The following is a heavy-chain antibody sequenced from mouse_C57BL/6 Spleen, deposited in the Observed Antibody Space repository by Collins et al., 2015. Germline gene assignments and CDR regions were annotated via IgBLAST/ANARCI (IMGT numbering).Heavy chain of an antibody. CDR2: IYPGSGNT. V-gene: IGHV1-66*01. CDR1: GYSFTSYY. CDR3: AKRNYGSSYRYFDV. Sequence: QVQLQQSGPELVKPGASVKISCKASGYSFTSYYIHWVKQRPGQGLEWIGWIYPGSGNTKYNEKFKGKATLTADTSSSTAYMQLSSLTSEDSAVYYCAKRNYGSSYRYFDVWGTGTTVTVSS. J-gene: IGHJ1*03. D-gene: IGHD1-1*01.